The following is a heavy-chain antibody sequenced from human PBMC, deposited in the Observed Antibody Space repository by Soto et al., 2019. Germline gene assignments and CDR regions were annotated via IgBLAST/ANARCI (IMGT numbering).Heavy chain of an antibody. D-gene: IGHD3-10*01. Sequence: QVKLQESGPGLVKPSQTLSLTYTVSGGSISSGDYYWSWIRQPPGKGLEWIWYIYYSGSTYYNPSLKSRVTIPVDTSKNQFSLKLSSVTAADTAVYYFATASITMIRSIIDYWGLGTLVTVFS. CDR2: IYYSGST. CDR1: GGSISSGDYY. V-gene: IGHV4-30-4*01. CDR3: ATASITMIRSIIDY. J-gene: IGHJ4*02.